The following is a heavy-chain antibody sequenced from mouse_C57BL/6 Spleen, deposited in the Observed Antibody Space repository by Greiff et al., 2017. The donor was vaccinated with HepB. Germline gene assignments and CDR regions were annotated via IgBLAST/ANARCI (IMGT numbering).Heavy chain of an antibody. CDR1: GYTFTNYW. CDR3: ARTDYDGGAWFAY. D-gene: IGHD2-4*01. Sequence: VQLQQSGAELVRPGTSVKMSCKASGYTFTNYWIGWAKQRPGHGLEWIGDIYPGGGYTNYNEKFKGKATLTADKSSSTAYMQFSSLTSEDSAIYYCARTDYDGGAWFAYWGQGTLVTVSA. J-gene: IGHJ3*01. CDR2: IYPGGGYT. V-gene: IGHV1-63*01.